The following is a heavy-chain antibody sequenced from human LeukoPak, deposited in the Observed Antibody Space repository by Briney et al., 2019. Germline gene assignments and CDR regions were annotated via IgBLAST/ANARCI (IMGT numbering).Heavy chain of an antibody. CDR3: ARTGWGQGLRVYFDY. V-gene: IGHV4-61*08. CDR2: IYYSGST. D-gene: IGHD6-19*01. Sequence: SETLSLTCTVSGGSISSGGYYWSWIRQPPGKGLEWIGYIYYSGSTNYNPSLKSRVTISVDTSKNQFSLRLSSVTAADTAVYYCARTGWGQGLRVYFDYWGQGTLVTVSS. J-gene: IGHJ4*02. CDR1: GGSISSGGYY.